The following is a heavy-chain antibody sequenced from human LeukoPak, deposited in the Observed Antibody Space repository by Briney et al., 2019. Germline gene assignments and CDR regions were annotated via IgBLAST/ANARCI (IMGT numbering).Heavy chain of an antibody. CDR3: ARDLSRAYALGTYYNPEGLGY. CDR2: IYTSGSN. V-gene: IGHV4-4*07. J-gene: IGHJ4*02. D-gene: IGHD3-10*01. Sequence: SETLSLTCTVSGGSISRYYWTWIRQPAGKGLEWIGRIYTSGSNNQNPSLKSRVTMSVDTSKNQFSLKLSSVTAADTAVYYCARDLSRAYALGTYYNPEGLGYWGQGTLVTVSS. CDR1: GGSISRYY.